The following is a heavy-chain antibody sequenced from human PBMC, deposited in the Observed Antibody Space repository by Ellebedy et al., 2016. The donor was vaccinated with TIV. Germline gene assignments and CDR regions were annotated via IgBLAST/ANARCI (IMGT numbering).Heavy chain of an antibody. CDR2: IYGGGTI. V-gene: IGHV3-53*01. CDR1: GFTVSSNF. J-gene: IGHJ6*02. D-gene: IGHD2-2*01. CDR3: ARPTVPATICGACGMDV. Sequence: PGGSLRLSCAASGFTVSSNFMTWVRQAPGKGLEWVSVIYGGGTIRYADSVKGRFTIPRDNSKNTVDLQMNSLRAEDTAVYYCARPTVPATICGACGMDVWGQGTTVIVSS.